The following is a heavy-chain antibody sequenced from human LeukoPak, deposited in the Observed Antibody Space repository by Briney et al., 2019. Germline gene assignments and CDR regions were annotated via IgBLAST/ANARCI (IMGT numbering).Heavy chain of an antibody. CDR1: GFTFSSYG. Sequence: GGSLRLSXAASGFTFSSYGMHWVRQAPGKGLEWVAFIRYDGNNKYYADSVKGRFTISRDNSKNTLYLQMNSLRAEDTAVYYCAKGYSSSWYDYYYYYYMDVWGKGTTVTVSS. J-gene: IGHJ6*03. V-gene: IGHV3-30*02. CDR2: IRYDGNNK. CDR3: AKGYSSSWYDYYYYYYMDV. D-gene: IGHD6-13*01.